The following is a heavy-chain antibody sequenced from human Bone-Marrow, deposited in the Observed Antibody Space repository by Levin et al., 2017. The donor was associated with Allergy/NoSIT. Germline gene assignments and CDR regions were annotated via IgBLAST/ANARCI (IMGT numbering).Heavy chain of an antibody. CDR2: IYPGDSDT. CDR3: ATHQVATVFYFQH. D-gene: IGHD5-12*01. J-gene: IGHJ1*01. Sequence: AGGSLRLSCKGSGYSFTSYWIGWVRQMPGKGLEWMGIIYPGDSDTRYSPSFQGQVTISADKSISTAYLQWSSLKASDTAMYYCATHQVATVFYFQHWGQGTLVTVSS. CDR1: GYSFTSYW. V-gene: IGHV5-51*01.